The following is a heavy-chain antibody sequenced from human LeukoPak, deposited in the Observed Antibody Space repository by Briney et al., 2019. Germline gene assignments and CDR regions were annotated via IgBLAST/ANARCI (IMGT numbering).Heavy chain of an antibody. D-gene: IGHD5-12*01. CDR1: GYIFTSYG. J-gene: IGHJ4*02. Sequence: ASVKVSCKASGYIFTSYGISWVRQAPGQGLEWMGWISAYNGNTNYAQKLQGRVTMTTDTSTSTAYMELRSLRSDDTAVYYCARDFQIVATTSFDYWGQGTLVTVSS. CDR2: ISAYNGNT. V-gene: IGHV1-18*04. CDR3: ARDFQIVATTSFDY.